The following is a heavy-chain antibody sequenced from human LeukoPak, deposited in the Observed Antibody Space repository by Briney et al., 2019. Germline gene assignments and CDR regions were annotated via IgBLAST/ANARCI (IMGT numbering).Heavy chain of an antibody. D-gene: IGHD6-19*01. Sequence: SGTLSLTCAVSGGSISSSTNWWSWVRQPPGKGLEWIGEIYHSGGTNYNPSLKSRITISVDKSQNQFSLKLSSVTAADTAVYYCAAEGLGWPSNFDYWGQGTLVTVSS. V-gene: IGHV4-4*02. J-gene: IGHJ4*02. CDR1: GGSISSSTNW. CDR2: IYHSGGT. CDR3: AAEGLGWPSNFDY.